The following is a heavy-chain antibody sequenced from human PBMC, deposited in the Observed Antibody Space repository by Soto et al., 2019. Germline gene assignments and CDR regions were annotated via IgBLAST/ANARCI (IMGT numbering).Heavy chain of an antibody. V-gene: IGHV3-7*01. Sequence: EVQLEESGGGLVQPGGSLRLTCVASGFTFSDYRMSWVRQAPGKAPEWVANIKQDGSEKNHMDSVKGRFSISRDNTKNSLFLQMNNLGADDTAVYHCARAGGYDFWSLFDPWGQGILVTVSS. J-gene: IGHJ5*02. D-gene: IGHD3-3*01. CDR1: GFTFSDYR. CDR3: ARAGGYDFWSLFDP. CDR2: IKQDGSEK.